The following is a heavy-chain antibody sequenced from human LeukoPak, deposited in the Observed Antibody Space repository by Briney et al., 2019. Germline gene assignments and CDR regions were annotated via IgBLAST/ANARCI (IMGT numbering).Heavy chain of an antibody. D-gene: IGHD3-22*01. CDR3: AKGLQRPIAVVVPYYYYYGMDV. CDR1: GFTFGSYG. CDR2: ISYDGSNK. V-gene: IGHV3-30*18. Sequence: GGSLRPSCAPYGFTFGSYGMHWVRQAPGKGLEWVAVISYDGSNKYYADSVKGRFTISRDNSKNTLYLQMNSLRAEDTAVYYCAKGLQRPIAVVVPYYYYYGMDVWGQGTTVTVSS. J-gene: IGHJ6*02.